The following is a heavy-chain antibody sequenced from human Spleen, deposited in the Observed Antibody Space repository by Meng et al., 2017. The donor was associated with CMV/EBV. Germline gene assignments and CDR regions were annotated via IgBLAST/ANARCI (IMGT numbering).Heavy chain of an antibody. CDR1: GFFFDKYS. CDR2: IRQDGSEN. Sequence: SCAASGFFFDKYSMSWVRQAPGKGLELVANIRQDGSENYYADSVKGRITISRDNAKSSLYLQMNSLGAEDTAVYYCARFDGYLLFDYWGQGTLVTVSS. D-gene: IGHD6-25*01. V-gene: IGHV3-7*01. CDR3: ARFDGYLLFDY. J-gene: IGHJ4*02.